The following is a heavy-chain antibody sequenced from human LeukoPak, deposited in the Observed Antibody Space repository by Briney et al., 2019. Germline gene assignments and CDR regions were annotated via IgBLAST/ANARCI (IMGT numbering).Heavy chain of an antibody. CDR1: GYTFTGYY. CDR2: INPNSGGT. CDR3: ARAGIVPAAPVSFDI. V-gene: IGHV1-2*06. D-gene: IGHD2-2*01. J-gene: IGHJ3*02. Sequence: ASVKVSCKASGYTFTGYYMHWVRQAPGQGLEWMGRINPNSGGTSYAQKLQGRVTMTTDTSTSTAYMELRSLRSDDTAVYYCARAGIVPAAPVSFDIWGQGTMVTVSS.